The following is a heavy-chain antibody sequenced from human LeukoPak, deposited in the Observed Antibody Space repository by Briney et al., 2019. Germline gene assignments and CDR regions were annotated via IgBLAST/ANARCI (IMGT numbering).Heavy chain of an antibody. CDR2: ISYDGSNK. V-gene: IGHV3-30-3*01. J-gene: IGHJ4*02. CDR1: GFTFSSYA. D-gene: IGHD6-6*01. CDR3: ARDGRPASSSGDH. Sequence: GRSLRLSCAASGFTFSSYAMHWVRQAPGKGLEWVAVISYDGSNKYYADSVKGRFTISRDNSKNTLYLQMSSLRAEDTAVYYCARDGRPASSSGDHWGQGTLVTVSS.